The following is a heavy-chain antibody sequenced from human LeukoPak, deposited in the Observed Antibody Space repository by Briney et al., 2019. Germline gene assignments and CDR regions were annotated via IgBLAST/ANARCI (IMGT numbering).Heavy chain of an antibody. CDR3: TRARQLRHFDWIPVGAEHDGFDI. D-gene: IGHD3-9*01. J-gene: IGHJ3*02. CDR2: IRSKAYGGTI. CDR1: ASSLGDYA. V-gene: IGHV3-49*04. Sequence: GGSLRLSCTTSASSLGDYAMNWVRQAPGKGLEWVGLIRSKAYGGTIEYAPPVKGRFTISRDESKSIVYLQMNNLKTEDTAVYFCTRARQLRHFDWIPVGAEHDGFDIWGQGSMVTVS.